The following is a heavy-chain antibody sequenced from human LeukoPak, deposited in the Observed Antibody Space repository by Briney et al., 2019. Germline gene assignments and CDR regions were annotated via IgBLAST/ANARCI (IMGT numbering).Heavy chain of an antibody. Sequence: PGGSLRLSCAASGFTFDDYAMHWVRQAPGKGLEWVSGISWNSGSIGYADSVKGRFTISRDNAKNSLYLQMNSLRAEDTALYYCAKDYGFGELFYQGHFQHWGQGTLVTVSS. J-gene: IGHJ1*01. D-gene: IGHD3-10*01. CDR2: ISWNSGSI. CDR3: AKDYGFGELFYQGHFQH. V-gene: IGHV3-9*01. CDR1: GFTFDDYA.